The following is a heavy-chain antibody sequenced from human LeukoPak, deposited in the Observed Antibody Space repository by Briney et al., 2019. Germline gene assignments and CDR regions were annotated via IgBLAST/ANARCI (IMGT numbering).Heavy chain of an antibody. CDR2: LYYSGST. D-gene: IGHD6-6*01. Sequence: PSETLSLTXTVSGGSISRYYWSWIRQPPGKGLEWIGYLYYSGSTNYNPSLKSRVTISVDTSKNQFSLKLSSVTAADTAVYYCAREGSYSSSSPFDYWGQGTLVTVSS. J-gene: IGHJ4*02. CDR3: AREGSYSSSSPFDY. CDR1: GGSISRYY. V-gene: IGHV4-59*01.